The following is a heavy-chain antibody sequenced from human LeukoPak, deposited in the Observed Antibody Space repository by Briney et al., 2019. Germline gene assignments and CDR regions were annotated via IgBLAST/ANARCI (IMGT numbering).Heavy chain of an antibody. J-gene: IGHJ5*02. CDR1: GGSISSGDSS. CDR2: IYYSGST. Sequence: PSETLSLTCAVSGGSISSGDSSWSWIRQPPGKGLEWIGSIYYSGSTYYNPSLKSRVTISVGTSKNQFSLKLSSVTAADTAVYYCARVRYGSGSTWFDPWGQGTPVTVSS. V-gene: IGHV4-39*07. D-gene: IGHD3-10*01. CDR3: ARVRYGSGSTWFDP.